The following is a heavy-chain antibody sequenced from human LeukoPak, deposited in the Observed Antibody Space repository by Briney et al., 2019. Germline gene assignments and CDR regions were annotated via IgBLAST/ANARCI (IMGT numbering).Heavy chain of an antibody. D-gene: IGHD3-10*01. Sequence: PGGSLRLSCAASGFTFSSYGIYWVRQAPGKGLDWVAFIRSDGGDKYYADSVKGRFTISRDNSKNTLYLQMNSLRAEDTAVYYCAKDGVRDYYYMDAWGKGTTVTVSS. CDR1: GFTFSSYG. J-gene: IGHJ6*03. CDR2: IRSDGGDK. CDR3: AKDGVRDYYYMDA. V-gene: IGHV3-30*02.